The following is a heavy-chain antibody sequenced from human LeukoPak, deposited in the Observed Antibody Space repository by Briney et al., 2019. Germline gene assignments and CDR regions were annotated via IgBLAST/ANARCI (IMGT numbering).Heavy chain of an antibody. J-gene: IGHJ4*02. CDR2: LSIGGVNT. V-gene: IGHV3-23*01. Sequence: GSLRLSCAVSGFTFSNYAMSWVRQAPGKGLEWVSALSIGGVNTYYADSVRGRFTISRDNSKNTLYLQMNSLRAEDTAVYYCAKDDGDYAKGYYFDYWGQGTLVTVSS. D-gene: IGHD4-17*01. CDR3: AKDDGDYAKGYYFDY. CDR1: GFTFSNYA.